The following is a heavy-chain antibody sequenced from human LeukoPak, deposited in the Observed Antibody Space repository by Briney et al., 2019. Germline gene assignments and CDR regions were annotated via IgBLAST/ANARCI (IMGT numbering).Heavy chain of an antibody. J-gene: IGHJ6*02. CDR2: ISISGSYT. Sequence: PGGSLRLSCAASGFTFSDYYMSWIRQAPGKGLEWVSYISISGSYTNYADSVKGRFSISRDNAKNSVHLQINSLRAEDTAVYYCARSGSIGRHFYGMDVWGPGTTLSVSS. V-gene: IGHV3-11*06. D-gene: IGHD2-15*01. CDR1: GFTFSDYY. CDR3: ARSGSIGRHFYGMDV.